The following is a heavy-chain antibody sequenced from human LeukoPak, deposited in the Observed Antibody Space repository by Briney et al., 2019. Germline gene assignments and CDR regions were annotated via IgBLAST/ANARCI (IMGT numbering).Heavy chain of an antibody. D-gene: IGHD3-22*01. CDR1: GYTFTSYY. CDR2: INPSGGST. Sequence: ASVKVSCKASGYTFTSYYMHWVRQAPGQGLEWMGIINPSGGSTGYAQKFQGRVTMTRDMSTSTVYMELSSLRSEDTAVYYCARDLSHDSSGTHAFDIWGQGTMVTVSS. V-gene: IGHV1-46*01. CDR3: ARDLSHDSSGTHAFDI. J-gene: IGHJ3*02.